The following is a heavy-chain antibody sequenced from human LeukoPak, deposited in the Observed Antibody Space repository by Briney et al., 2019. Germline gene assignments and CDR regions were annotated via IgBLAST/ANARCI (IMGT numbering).Heavy chain of an antibody. Sequence: SSETLSLTCAVSHGSISSSAYSWGWIRQPPGKGLEWIGHIYYSGTTYYNPSLKSRVTISIDTSRNQFSLTLTSVTAADTAVYYCARWDGFGGDYWGLDVWGQGTTVVVSS. CDR1: HGSISSSAYS. CDR2: IYYSGTT. CDR3: ARWDGFGGDYWGLDV. D-gene: IGHD2-21*01. J-gene: IGHJ6*02. V-gene: IGHV4-39*01.